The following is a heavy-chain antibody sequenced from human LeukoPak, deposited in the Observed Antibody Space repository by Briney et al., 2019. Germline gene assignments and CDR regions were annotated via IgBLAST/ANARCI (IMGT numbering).Heavy chain of an antibody. CDR1: GYAFTGYY. J-gene: IGHJ4*02. CDR3: ARGKTMVYCGGDCYRFDN. D-gene: IGHD2-21*02. Sequence: ASVKVSCKASGYAFTGYYMHWVRQAPGQGLEWMGWINPNSGGTNYAQKFQGRVTMTRDTSISTAYMELSRLLSGDTAVYYCARGKTMVYCGGDCYRFDNWGQGTLVTVSS. V-gene: IGHV1-2*02. CDR2: INPNSGGT.